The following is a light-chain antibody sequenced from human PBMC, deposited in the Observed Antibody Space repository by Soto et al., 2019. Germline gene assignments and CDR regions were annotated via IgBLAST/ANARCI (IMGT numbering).Light chain of an antibody. CDR1: SANIGAAYN. J-gene: IGLJ1*01. CDR2: GNN. CDR3: QSYDSSLSGYV. Sequence: QSVLTQPPSVSGAPGQRVTISCTGSSANIGAAYNVDWYQQLPGTAPKLLIYGNNNRPSGVPARFSGSKSGTSASLAIAGLQEDDDGDYYCQSYDSSLSGYVFGSGTKVTVL. V-gene: IGLV1-40*01.